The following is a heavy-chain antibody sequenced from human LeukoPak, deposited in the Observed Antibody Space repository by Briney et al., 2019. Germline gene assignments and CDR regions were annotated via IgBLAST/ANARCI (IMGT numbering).Heavy chain of an antibody. J-gene: IGHJ6*04. CDR2: NNHIFGTA. CDR3: ASMLYYDYVWGSYRDYYYGMDV. V-gene: IGHV1-69*13. Sequence: SVKVSCKASGGTFSSYAINWVRQAPGQGLEWMGGNNHIFGTAKYAQKFQGRVTITADESKSTGYMELSSLRSEDSVVYYCASMLYYDYVWGSYRDYYYGMDVWGKGTTVTVSS. CDR1: GGTFSSYA. D-gene: IGHD3-16*02.